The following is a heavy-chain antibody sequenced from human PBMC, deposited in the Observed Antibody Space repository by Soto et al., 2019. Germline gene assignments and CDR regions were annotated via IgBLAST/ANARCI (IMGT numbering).Heavy chain of an antibody. J-gene: IGHJ4*02. Sequence: QVQLVQSGAEVKKPGASVKVSCKASGYTFTSYDINWLRQATGQGLEWMGWMNPNSGNTGFAQKFQGRVTMTRNTYVRTAYRELSSPRSEDTDVYYCARGPQDILDHWGQGTLVTVYS. CDR1: GYTFTSYD. V-gene: IGHV1-8*01. D-gene: IGHD2-15*01. CDR3: ARGPQDILDH. CDR2: MNPNSGNT.